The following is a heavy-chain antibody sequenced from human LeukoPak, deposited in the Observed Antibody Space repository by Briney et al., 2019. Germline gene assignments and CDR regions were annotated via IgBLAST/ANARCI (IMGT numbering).Heavy chain of an antibody. V-gene: IGHV4-4*07. J-gene: IGHJ4*02. CDR3: ARARLLWFGEYYFDY. D-gene: IGHD3-10*01. CDR2: IYTSGST. CDR1: GGSISSYY. Sequence: SETLSLTCTVSGGSISSYYWSWIRQPAGKGLEWIGRIYTSGSTNYNPSLKSRVTVSVDTSKNQFSLKLSSVTAADTAVYYCARARLLWFGEYYFDYWGQGTLVTVSS.